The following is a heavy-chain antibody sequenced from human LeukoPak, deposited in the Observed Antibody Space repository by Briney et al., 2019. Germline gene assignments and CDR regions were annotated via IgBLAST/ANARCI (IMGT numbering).Heavy chain of an antibody. CDR2: IKQDGSEK. D-gene: IGHD3-3*01. CDR1: VFTLRTHW. V-gene: IGHV3-7*03. CDR3: ARGLEWPGKPTLVSDY. J-gene: IGHJ4*02. Sequence: GGSLRLSCAASVFTLRTHWMSWFRQAPGKGLEWVANIKQDGSEKYFVDSVKGRFTISRDNAKNSLGLQMNSLRVEDTAVYYCARGLEWPGKPTLVSDYWGQGTLVTVSS.